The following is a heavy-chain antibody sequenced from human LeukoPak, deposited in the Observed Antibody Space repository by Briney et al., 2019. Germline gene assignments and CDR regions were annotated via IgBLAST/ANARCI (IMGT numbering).Heavy chain of an antibody. CDR2: INHTGST. Sequence: SETLSLTCAVYGGSFSGYYWNWLRQPPGKGLEWIGEINHTGSTNYNPSLKSRVTISVDTSKNQFSLKLISLTAADTAVYYCARRVGDGVFDPWGQGTLVTVSS. CDR1: GGSFSGYY. D-gene: IGHD2-2*01. CDR3: ARRVGDGVFDP. J-gene: IGHJ5*02. V-gene: IGHV4-34*01.